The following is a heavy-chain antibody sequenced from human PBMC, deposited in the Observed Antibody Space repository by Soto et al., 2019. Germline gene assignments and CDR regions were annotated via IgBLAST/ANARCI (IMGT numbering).Heavy chain of an antibody. J-gene: IGHJ4*02. CDR2: IFSSGST. CDR3: AREGSYSAYNFAHGIQLWSFDF. V-gene: IGHV4-4*07. CDR1: GGSINTFY. D-gene: IGHD5-12*01. Sequence: QVRLQESGPGLLKPSETLSLTCTVSGGSINTFYWSWVRQPAGKGLEWIGRIFSSGSTSFNPSLESRVGMSVDTSKNHFSLNLSSVTAADMAVYYCAREGSYSAYNFAHGIQLWSFDFWGQGALVTVSS.